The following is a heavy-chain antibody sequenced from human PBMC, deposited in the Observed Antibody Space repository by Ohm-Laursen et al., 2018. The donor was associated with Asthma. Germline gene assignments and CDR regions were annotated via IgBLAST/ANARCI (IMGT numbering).Heavy chain of an antibody. CDR3: AKARVEPNGGYYFDY. CDR1: GFTFSDYY. CDR2: IIGSGATT. V-gene: IGHV3-23*01. J-gene: IGHJ4*02. Sequence: FLRLSCAASGFTFSDYYMSWIRQAPGKGLEWVSAIIGSGATTYFADSVKGRFTISRDNSKNTLYLQMSSLRAEDTAVYYCAKARVEPNGGYYFDYWGQGTLVTVSS.